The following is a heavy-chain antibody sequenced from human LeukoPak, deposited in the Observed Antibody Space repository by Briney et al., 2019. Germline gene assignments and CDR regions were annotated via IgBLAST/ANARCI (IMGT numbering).Heavy chain of an antibody. J-gene: IGHJ3*02. V-gene: IGHV4-34*01. Sequence: SETLSLTCAVYGGSFSGYYWSWIRQPPGKGLEWIGEINHSGSTNYNPSLKSRVTISVDTSKNQFSLKLSSVTAADTAVYYCARVLLAYYYAGDDAFDIWGQGTMVTVSS. CDR2: INHSGST. D-gene: IGHD2/OR15-2a*01. CDR3: ARVLLAYYYAGDDAFDI. CDR1: GGSFSGYY.